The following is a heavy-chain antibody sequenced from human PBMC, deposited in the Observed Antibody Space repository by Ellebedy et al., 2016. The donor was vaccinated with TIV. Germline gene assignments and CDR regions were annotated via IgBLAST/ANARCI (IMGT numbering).Heavy chain of an antibody. D-gene: IGHD6-6*01. CDR1: GFTFTSSA. CDR2: IVVGSGNT. V-gene: IGHV1-58*01. CDR3: AAEYSSSSQGDGAFDI. Sequence: ASVKVSCKASGFTFTSSAVQWVRQARGQRLEWIGWIVVGSGNTNYAQKFQERVTITRDMSTSTAYMELSSLRSEDTAVYYCAAEYSSSSQGDGAFDIWGQGTMVTVSS. J-gene: IGHJ3*02.